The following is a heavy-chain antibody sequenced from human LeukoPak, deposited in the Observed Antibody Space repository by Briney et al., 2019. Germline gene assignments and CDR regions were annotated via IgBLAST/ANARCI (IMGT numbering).Heavy chain of an antibody. D-gene: IGHD2/OR15-2a*01. J-gene: IGHJ4*02. CDR3: VRGGTYCDSTCKGADY. Sequence: SGGSLRLSCAASGFTFRSFSTNWVRQAPGKGLEWVSAIDSSTTRIYYANSVRGRFTISRDNAKNSLDPQMNSLGAEDTAVYYCVRGGTYCDSTCKGADYWGQGTLVAVSS. CDR1: GFTFRSFS. V-gene: IGHV3-21*01. CDR2: IDSSTTRI.